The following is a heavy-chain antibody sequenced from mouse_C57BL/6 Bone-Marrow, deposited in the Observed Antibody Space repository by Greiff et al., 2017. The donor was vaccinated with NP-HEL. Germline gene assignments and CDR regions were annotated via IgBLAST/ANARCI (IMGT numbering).Heavy chain of an antibody. J-gene: IGHJ1*03. D-gene: IGHD2-2*01. CDR1: GYTFTSYW. CDR3: ANMVNTHWYFDV. V-gene: IGHV1-55*01. Sequence: QVQLQQPGAELVKPGASVKMSCKASGYTFTSYWITWVKQRPGQGLEWIGDIYPGSGSTNYNEKFKSKATLTVDPSSSTAYMQLSSLTSEDSAVYDCANMVNTHWYFDVWGTGTTVTVSS. CDR2: IYPGSGST.